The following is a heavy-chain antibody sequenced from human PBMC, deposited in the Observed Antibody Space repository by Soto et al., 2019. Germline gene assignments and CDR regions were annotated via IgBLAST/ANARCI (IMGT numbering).Heavy chain of an antibody. V-gene: IGHV3-49*03. Sequence: GGSLRLSCTGSGFTFGGYALSWIRQAPGKGLEWVGSIRSKAYSRTTEYAASVRGRFTISRDDSNSVAYLELNSLKTEDTAVYYCARYRVVVDMSNFDYWGQGTLVTVSS. CDR3: ARYRVVVDMSNFDY. D-gene: IGHD2-2*01. CDR1: GFTFGGYA. J-gene: IGHJ4*02. CDR2: IRSKAYSRTT.